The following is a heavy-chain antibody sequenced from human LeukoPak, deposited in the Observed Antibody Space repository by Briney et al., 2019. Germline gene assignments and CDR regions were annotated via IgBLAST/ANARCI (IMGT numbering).Heavy chain of an antibody. J-gene: IGHJ4*02. CDR3: ARVDFWSGYYSDY. Sequence: ASVKVSCKASGYTFTSYDISWVRQATGQGLEWMGWMNPNSGNTGYAQKFQGRVTMTRNTSISTAYMELSSLRSEDTAVYYCARVDFWSGYYSDYWGQGTLVTVSS. CDR1: GYTFTSYD. D-gene: IGHD3-3*01. CDR2: MNPNSGNT. V-gene: IGHV1-8*01.